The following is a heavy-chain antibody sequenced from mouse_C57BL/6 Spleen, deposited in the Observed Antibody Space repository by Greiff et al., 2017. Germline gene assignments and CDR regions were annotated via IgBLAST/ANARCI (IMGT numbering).Heavy chain of an antibody. CDR2: IYPGGGYT. D-gene: IGHD3-2*02. CDR3: ARDEAYFDY. V-gene: IGHV1-63*01. Sequence: VQLMESGAELVRPGTSVKMSCKASGYTFTNYWIGWAKQRPGHGLEWIGDIYPGGGYTNYNEKFKGKATLTADKSSSTAYMHFSSLTSEDSAIYYCARDEAYFDYWGQGTTLTVSS. J-gene: IGHJ2*01. CDR1: GYTFTNYW.